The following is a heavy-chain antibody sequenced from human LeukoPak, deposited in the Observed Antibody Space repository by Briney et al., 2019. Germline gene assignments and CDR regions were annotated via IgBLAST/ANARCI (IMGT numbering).Heavy chain of an antibody. Sequence: SETLSLTCTVSGGFLSSYYWSWIRQPPGKGLEWIGFIYNSGSTNYNPSLKSRVTISVDTSKNQFSLKLSSVTAADTAVYYSARDHNGSYYNWFDPWGQGTLVTVSS. CDR2: IYNSGST. D-gene: IGHD1-26*01. J-gene: IGHJ5*02. CDR1: GGFLSSYY. V-gene: IGHV4-59*01. CDR3: ARDHNGSYYNWFDP.